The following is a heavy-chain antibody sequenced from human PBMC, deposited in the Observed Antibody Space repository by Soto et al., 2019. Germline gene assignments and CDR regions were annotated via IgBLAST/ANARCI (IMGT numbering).Heavy chain of an antibody. D-gene: IGHD3-10*01. J-gene: IGHJ6*02. CDR1: GGTFSNYA. CDR3: ARGGPTSADHYYGMDV. V-gene: IGHV1-69*01. Sequence: QVRLVQSGAEVKKPGSSVKVSCKASGGTFSNYAITWLRLAPGQGLEWLGGIIPVFGTVNYAQKFQGRVTITADESTSTAYMELNRLRSEDTAVYYCARGGPTSADHYYGMDVWGQGTTVTVSS. CDR2: IIPVFGTV.